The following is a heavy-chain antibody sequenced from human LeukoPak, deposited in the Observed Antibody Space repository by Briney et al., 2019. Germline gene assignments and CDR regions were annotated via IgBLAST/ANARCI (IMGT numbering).Heavy chain of an antibody. J-gene: IGHJ6*03. D-gene: IGHD3-3*01. CDR3: ARGPTDRIFGVVIVYYMDV. Sequence: GASVKVSCKASGYTFTSYGISWVRQAPGQGLEWMGWISAYNGNTNYAQKLQGRVTMTTDTSTSTAYMELRSLRSDDTAVYYCARGPTDRIFGVVIVYYMDVWGKGTTVTVSS. V-gene: IGHV1-18*01. CDR2: ISAYNGNT. CDR1: GYTFTSYG.